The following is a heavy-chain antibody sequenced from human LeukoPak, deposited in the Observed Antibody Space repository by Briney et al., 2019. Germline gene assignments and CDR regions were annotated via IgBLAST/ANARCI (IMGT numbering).Heavy chain of an antibody. V-gene: IGHV3-30*04. J-gene: IGHJ4*02. CDR3: ARGQPYIAVAGTFDY. CDR2: ISYDGSNK. CDR1: GFTFSSHA. Sequence: PGRSLRLSCAASGFTFSSHAMHWVRQAPGKGLGWVAVISYDGSNKYYADSVKGRFTISRDNSKNTLYLQMNSLRAEDTAVYYCARGQPYIAVAGTFDYWGQGTLVTVSS. D-gene: IGHD6-19*01.